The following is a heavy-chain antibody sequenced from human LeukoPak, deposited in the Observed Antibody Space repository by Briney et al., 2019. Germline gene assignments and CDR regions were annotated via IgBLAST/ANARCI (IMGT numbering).Heavy chain of an antibody. CDR3: ARSTYYYGSGTNWFDP. Sequence: GGTLRLSCAASGFTFSSYGMSWVRQAPGKGLGWVSAISGSGGSTYYADSVKGRFTISRDNSKNTLYLQMNSLRAEDTAVYYCARSTYYYGSGTNWFDPWGQGTLVTVSS. CDR1: GFTFSSYG. V-gene: IGHV3-23*01. CDR2: ISGSGGST. D-gene: IGHD3-10*01. J-gene: IGHJ5*02.